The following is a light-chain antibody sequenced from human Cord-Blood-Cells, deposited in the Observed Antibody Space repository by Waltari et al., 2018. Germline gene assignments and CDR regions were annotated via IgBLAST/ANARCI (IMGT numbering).Light chain of an antibody. CDR2: GVS. CDR3: SSYAGSNNYV. J-gene: IGLJ1*01. Sequence: QSALPPPPSASGSPEQSVTISCTGNGSAVGGHNPLSWYQQHPGKAPHRMIYGVSKRPSGVPDRFSGAKSGNTASLTVSGLQAEDEADYYCSSYAGSNNYVFGTGTKVTV. CDR1: GSAVGGHNP. V-gene: IGLV2-8*01.